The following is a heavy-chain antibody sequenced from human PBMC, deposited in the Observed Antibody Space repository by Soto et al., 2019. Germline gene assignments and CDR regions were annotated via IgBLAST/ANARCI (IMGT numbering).Heavy chain of an antibody. D-gene: IGHD2-2*02. V-gene: IGHV4-61*01. CDR1: GGSVSSGSYY. CDR3: ARDRYCSSTSCYKAFDI. CDR2: IYYSGST. Sequence: SETLSLTCTVSGGSVSSGSYYWSWIRQPPGKGLEWIGYIYYSGSTNYNPSLKSRVTISVDTSKNQFSLKLRSVTAADTAVYYCARDRYCSSTSCYKAFDIWGQGTMVTVSS. J-gene: IGHJ3*02.